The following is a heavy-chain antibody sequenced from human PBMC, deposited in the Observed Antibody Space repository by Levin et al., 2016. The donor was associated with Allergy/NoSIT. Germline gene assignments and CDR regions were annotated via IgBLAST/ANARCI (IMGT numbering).Heavy chain of an antibody. CDR1: GYNFNIYC. J-gene: IGHJ4*02. Sequence: GGSLRLSCNTSGYNFNIYCISWVRQMPGKGLEWMGIIYPADSDTRYNPSFQGQVIISADKSNSTAYLQWRSLRASDTAIYYCARSQSLPSSPDYWGQGTLVTVSS. CDR2: IYPADSDT. CDR3: ARSQSLPSSPDY. D-gene: IGHD2-2*01. V-gene: IGHV5-51*01.